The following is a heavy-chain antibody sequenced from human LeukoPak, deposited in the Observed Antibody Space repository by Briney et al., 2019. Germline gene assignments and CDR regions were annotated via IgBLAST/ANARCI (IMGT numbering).Heavy chain of an antibody. J-gene: IGHJ4*02. CDR3: ARGVVVVPAAIFY. V-gene: IGHV1-8*01. Sequence: GASVKVSCKVSGYTLTELSMHWVRQATGQGLEWMGWMNPNSGNTGYAQKFQGRVTMTRNTSISTAYMELSSLRSEDTAVYYCARGVVVVPAAIFYWGQGTLVTVSS. D-gene: IGHD2-2*01. CDR2: MNPNSGNT. CDR1: GYTLTELS.